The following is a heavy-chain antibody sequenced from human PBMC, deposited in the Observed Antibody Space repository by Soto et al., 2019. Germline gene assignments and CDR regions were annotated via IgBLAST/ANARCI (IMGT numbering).Heavy chain of an antibody. J-gene: IGHJ6*02. D-gene: IGHD6-6*01. Sequence: ASVKVSCKASGGTFSSYAISWVRQAPGQGLEWMGGIIPIFGTANYAQKFQGRVTITADESTSTAYMELSSLRSEDTAVYYCATRGTEYSSSVGYYYYYYGMDVWGQGTTVTVSS. CDR1: GGTFSSYA. V-gene: IGHV1-69*13. CDR2: IIPIFGTA. CDR3: ATRGTEYSSSVGYYYYYYGMDV.